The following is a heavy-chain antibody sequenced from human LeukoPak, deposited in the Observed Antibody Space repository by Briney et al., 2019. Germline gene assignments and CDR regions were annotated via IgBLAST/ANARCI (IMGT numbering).Heavy chain of an antibody. CDR3: AREASAGSGFDC. V-gene: IGHV4-39*07. D-gene: IGHD3-10*01. CDR2: IYYSGST. J-gene: IGHJ4*02. CDR1: GGSISSSSYY. Sequence: SLTCTVSGGSISSSSYYWGWIRQPPGKGLEWIGSIYYSGSTYYNPSLKSRVTISVDTSKNQFSLKLSSVTAADTAVYYCAREASAGSGFDCWGQGTLVTVSS.